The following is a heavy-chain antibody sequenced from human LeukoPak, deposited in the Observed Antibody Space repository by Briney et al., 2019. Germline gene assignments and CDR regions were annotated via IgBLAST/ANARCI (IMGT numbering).Heavy chain of an antibody. Sequence: GGSLRLSCVGSGFIFGDFYMNWIRQAPGKGLEWISFITSSGDSIYYADSVKGRFTVFRDNAKNSLYLQMNSLRAEDTAVYFCARGPEYSDNWGQGTLVSVSP. D-gene: IGHD1-1*01. CDR1: GFIFGDFY. CDR3: ARGPEYSDN. CDR2: ITSSGDSI. V-gene: IGHV3-11*01. J-gene: IGHJ4*02.